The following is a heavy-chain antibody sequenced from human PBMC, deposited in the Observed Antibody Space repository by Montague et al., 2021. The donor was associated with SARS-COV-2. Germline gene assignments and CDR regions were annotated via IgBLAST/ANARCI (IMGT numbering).Heavy chain of an antibody. CDR2: IYYNGYT. V-gene: IGHV4-59*01. D-gene: IGHD3-22*01. J-gene: IGHJ4*02. Sequence: SETLSLTCTVSGDSISTYYWSWIRQPPGKGLEWIGYIYYNGYTNYNPSLKSRVTISLGTSRNQFSLKLSSVTAADTAVYYCARNGFYYDSSGEYLETGGFDNWGQGTLVTVSS. CDR3: ARNGFYYDSSGEYLETGGFDN. CDR1: GDSISTYY.